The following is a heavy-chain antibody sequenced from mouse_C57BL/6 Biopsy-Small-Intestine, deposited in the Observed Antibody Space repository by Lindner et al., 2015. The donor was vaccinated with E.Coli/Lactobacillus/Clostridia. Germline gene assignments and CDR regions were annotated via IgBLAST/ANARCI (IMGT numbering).Heavy chain of an antibody. V-gene: IGHV1-82*01. CDR1: GYAFSSSW. Sequence: VQLQESGPELVKPGASVKISCKASGYAFSSSWMNWVKQRPGKGLEWIGRIYPGDGDTNYNGKFKGKATITADTSSNTAYLQLSSLTSEDTAVYYCTTGLESNFFDYWGQGTTLTVSS. CDR3: TTGLESNFFDY. J-gene: IGHJ2*01. CDR2: IYPGDGDT. D-gene: IGHD3-2*02.